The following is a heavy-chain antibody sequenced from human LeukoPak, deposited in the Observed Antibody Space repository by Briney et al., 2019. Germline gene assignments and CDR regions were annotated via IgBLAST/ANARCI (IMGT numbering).Heavy chain of an antibody. Sequence: PGGSLRLSCAASGFTFSSYSMNWVRQAPGKGLEWVSYISSSSSTIYYADSVKGRFTISRDNAKNSLYLQMDSLRAEDTAVYYCARGEWELLMVIGYYWGQGTLVTVSS. J-gene: IGHJ4*02. CDR3: ARGEWELLMVIGYY. V-gene: IGHV3-48*01. CDR2: ISSSSSTI. CDR1: GFTFSSYS. D-gene: IGHD1-26*01.